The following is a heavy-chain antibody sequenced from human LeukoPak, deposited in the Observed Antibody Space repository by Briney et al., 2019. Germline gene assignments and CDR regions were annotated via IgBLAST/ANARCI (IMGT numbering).Heavy chain of an antibody. D-gene: IGHD3-22*01. CDR3: ARSRYYYDSSGLDY. CDR2: ISYDGSNK. Sequence: RGSLRLSCAASGFTFSSYAMHWVRQAPGKGLEWVAAISYDGSNKYYADSVKGRFTISRDNSKNTLYLQMNSLRAEDTAVYYCARSRYYYDSSGLDYWGQGTLVTVSS. J-gene: IGHJ4*02. V-gene: IGHV3-30-3*01. CDR1: GFTFSSYA.